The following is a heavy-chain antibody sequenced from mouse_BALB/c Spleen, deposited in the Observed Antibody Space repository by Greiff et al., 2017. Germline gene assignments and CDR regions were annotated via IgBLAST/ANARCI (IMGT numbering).Heavy chain of an antibody. CDR1: GYSFTGYY. J-gene: IGHJ4*01. D-gene: IGHD1-1*01. V-gene: IGHV1S34*01. CDR2: ISCYNGAT. Sequence: LVKTGASVKISCKASGYSFTGYYMHWVKQSHGKSLEWIGYISCYNGATSYNQKFKGKATITVDTSSSTANMQFNSLTSEDSAVYYCARDYGSSYYAMDYWGQGTSGTVSS. CDR3: ARDYGSSYYAMDY.